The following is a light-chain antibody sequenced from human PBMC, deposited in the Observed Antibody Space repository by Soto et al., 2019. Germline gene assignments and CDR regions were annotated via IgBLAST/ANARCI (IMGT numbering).Light chain of an antibody. CDR1: SSNIGAGYD. V-gene: IGLV1-40*01. J-gene: IGLJ1*01. Sequence: QSVLTQPPSVSVAPGQRVTSSCTGSSSNIGAGYDVHWYQQLPGTAPKLLIYGNSNRPSGVPDRFSGSKSGTSASLAITGLQAEDEADYYCQSYDSSLSGVVFGTGTKVTVL. CDR3: QSYDSSLSGVV. CDR2: GNS.